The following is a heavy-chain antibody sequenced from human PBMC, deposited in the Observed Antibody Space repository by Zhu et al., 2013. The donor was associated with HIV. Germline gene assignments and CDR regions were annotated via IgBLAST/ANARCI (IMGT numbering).Heavy chain of an antibody. D-gene: IGHD2-2*01. V-gene: IGHV1-2*02. CDR1: GYTFTGYF. CDR2: INPNSGGT. CDR3: ARDRAAWVVPAAKYFQH. Sequence: QVQLVQSGAEVRKPGASVKVSCKASGYTFTGYFMHWVRRAPGQGLEWMGWINPNSGGTNYAQKFQGRVTMTRDTSISTAYMELSRLRSDDTAVYYCARDRAAWVVPAAKYFQHWARAPGHRLL. J-gene: IGHJ1*01.